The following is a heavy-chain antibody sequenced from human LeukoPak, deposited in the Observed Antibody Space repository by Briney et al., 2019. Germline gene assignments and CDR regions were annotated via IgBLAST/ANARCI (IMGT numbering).Heavy chain of an antibody. CDR1: GGSISSGGYS. Sequence: SETLTLTCAVSGGSISSGGYSWSWIRQPPGKGLEWIGYIYHSGSTYYNPSLKSRVTISVDRSKNQFSLKLSSVTAADTAVYYCARGLFGVGATRFNWFDPWGQGTLVTVSS. V-gene: IGHV4-30-2*01. D-gene: IGHD1-26*01. CDR2: IYHSGST. CDR3: ARGLFGVGATRFNWFDP. J-gene: IGHJ5*02.